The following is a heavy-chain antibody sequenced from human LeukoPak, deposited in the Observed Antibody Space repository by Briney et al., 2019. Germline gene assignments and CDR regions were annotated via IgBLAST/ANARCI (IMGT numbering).Heavy chain of an antibody. CDR2: IHYTGGT. D-gene: IGHD3-10*01. Sequence: SETLSLTCSVSAGSLSTYWWSWIRQPPGKGLEWIGFIHYTGGTLYNPSLKSRVTLSVDVSKSQFSLSLTSATTADTAVYYCARVRFGERGLDYWGQGTLVTVSS. J-gene: IGHJ4*02. CDR1: AGSLSTYW. CDR3: ARVRFGERGLDY. V-gene: IGHV4-59*01.